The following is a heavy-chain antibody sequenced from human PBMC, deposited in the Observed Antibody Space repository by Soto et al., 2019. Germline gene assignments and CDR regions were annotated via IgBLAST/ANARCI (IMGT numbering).Heavy chain of an antibody. D-gene: IGHD3-3*01. CDR3: ARVPRFWSAYQPGN. Sequence: EVHLVESGGGLVKPGGSLRLSCAASGFNFSTYSMNWVRQAPGKGLEWVSYISSSSSRYIYYAESVRGRFTISRDNAKNSLYLQMNSLRAEDTAVYYCARVPRFWSAYQPGNWGQGTLVIVSS. J-gene: IGHJ4*02. CDR1: GFNFSTYS. CDR2: ISSSSSRYI. V-gene: IGHV3-21*01.